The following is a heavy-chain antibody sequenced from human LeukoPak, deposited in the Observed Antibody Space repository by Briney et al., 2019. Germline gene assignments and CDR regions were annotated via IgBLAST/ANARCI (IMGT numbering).Heavy chain of an antibody. V-gene: IGHV7-4-1*02. Sequence: ASVKVSCTASGYTFTSYAMNWVRQAPGQGLEWMGWINTNTGNPTYAQGFTGRFVFSLDTSVSTAYLQISSLKAEDTAVYYCARGGRDYYDSSGPGDYFDYWGQGTLVTVSS. CDR2: INTNTGNP. CDR1: GYTFTSYA. J-gene: IGHJ4*02. D-gene: IGHD3-22*01. CDR3: ARGGRDYYDSSGPGDYFDY.